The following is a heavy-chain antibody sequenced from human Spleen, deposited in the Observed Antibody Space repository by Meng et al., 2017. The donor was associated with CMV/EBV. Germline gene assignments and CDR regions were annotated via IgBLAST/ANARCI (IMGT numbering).Heavy chain of an antibody. D-gene: IGHD3-9*01. CDR2: ISSSSSYI. J-gene: IGHJ4*02. Sequence: GESLKISCAASGFTFSSYSMNWVRQAPGKGLEWVSSISSSSSYIYYADSVKGRFTISRDNAKNSLYLQMNSLRAGDTAVYYCARGGGGHYDILTGFYTGRYYFDYRGQGTLVTVSS. CDR3: ARGGGGHYDILTGFYTGRYYFDY. CDR1: GFTFSSYS. V-gene: IGHV3-21*01.